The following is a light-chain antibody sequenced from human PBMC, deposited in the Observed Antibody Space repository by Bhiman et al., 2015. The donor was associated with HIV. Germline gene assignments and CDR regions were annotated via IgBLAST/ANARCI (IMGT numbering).Light chain of an antibody. V-gene: IGLV2-14*03. J-gene: IGLJ3*02. CDR2: DVN. CDR1: SSDVGGYNY. CDR3: SSYTSTTTWV. Sequence: QSALTQPASVSGSPGQSITISCTGTSSDVGGYNYVSWYQHHPGKAPKLMIYDVNKRPSGVSDRFSGSKSGNTASLTISGLQPEDEADYYCSSYTSTTTWVFGGGTKLTVL.